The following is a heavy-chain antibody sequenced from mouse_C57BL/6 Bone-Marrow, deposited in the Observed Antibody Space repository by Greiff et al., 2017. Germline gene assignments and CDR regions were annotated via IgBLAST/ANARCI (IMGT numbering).Heavy chain of an antibody. CDR3: TTYSNPYYAIDY. Sequence: VQLKQSGAELVRPGASVKLSCTASGFNIKDDYMHWVKQRPEQGLAWIGWIDPENGDTEYASKFQGKATITADPSPNTAYLQLSSLTSEDTAVYYCTTYSNPYYAIDYWGQGTSVTVSS. CDR2: IDPENGDT. D-gene: IGHD2-5*01. J-gene: IGHJ4*01. CDR1: GFNIKDDY. V-gene: IGHV14-4*01.